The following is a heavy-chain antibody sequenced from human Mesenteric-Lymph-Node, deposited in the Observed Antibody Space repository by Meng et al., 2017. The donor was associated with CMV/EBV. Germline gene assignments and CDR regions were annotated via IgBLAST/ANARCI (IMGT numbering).Heavy chain of an antibody. Sequence: SVKVSCKASGYTFTGYYMHWVRQAPGQGLEWMGRIIPILGIANYAQKFQGRVTITADKSTSTAYMELSRLRSDDTAVYYCARDGNHAGDYWGQGTLVTVSS. D-gene: IGHD1-14*01. CDR1: GYTFTGYY. J-gene: IGHJ4*02. V-gene: IGHV1-69*04. CDR2: IIPILGIA. CDR3: ARDGNHAGDY.